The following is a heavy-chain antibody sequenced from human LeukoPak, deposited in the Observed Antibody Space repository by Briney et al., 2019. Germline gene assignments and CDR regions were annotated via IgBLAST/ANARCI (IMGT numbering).Heavy chain of an antibody. J-gene: IGHJ4*02. D-gene: IGHD3-3*02. V-gene: IGHV3-53*01. CDR1: GFTVSSNL. Sequence: GGSLTLSCAASGFTVSSNLMTWVRQSPGRGLEWLSSSYSAGATYYADSVKGRFTISRDHSNNSVSLQMTNLRVEDTAIYYGARGASRISWPGIDYAVQETLVSVS. CDR3: ARGASRISWPGIDY. CDR2: SYSAGAT.